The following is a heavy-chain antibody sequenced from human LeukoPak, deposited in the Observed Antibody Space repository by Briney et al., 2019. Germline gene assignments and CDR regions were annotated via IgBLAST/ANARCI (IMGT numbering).Heavy chain of an antibody. CDR3: AKEGRRYYYDSSGYSPQLYYYYYGMDV. J-gene: IGHJ6*02. V-gene: IGHV3-30*18. CDR1: GFTFSSYG. Sequence: GRSLRLSCAASGFTFSSYGMPWVRQAPGKGLEWVAVISYDGSNKYYADSVKGRFTISRDNSKNTLYLQMNSLRAEDTAVYYCAKEGRRYYYDSSGYSPQLYYYYYGMDVWGQGTTVTVSS. D-gene: IGHD3-22*01. CDR2: ISYDGSNK.